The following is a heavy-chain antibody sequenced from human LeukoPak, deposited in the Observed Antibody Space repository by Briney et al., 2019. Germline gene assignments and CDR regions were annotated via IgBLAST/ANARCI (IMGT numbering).Heavy chain of an antibody. Sequence: ETLSLTCTVSGGSISSYYWSWIRQPPGKGLEWVSVIYSGDSRYYADSVNGRFTISRDNSKNTLYLQMNTLRAEDTAVYYCARGSWYYFDNWGQGTLVTVSS. J-gene: IGHJ4*02. V-gene: IGHV3-66*01. D-gene: IGHD2-8*02. CDR3: ARGSWYYFDN. CDR2: IYSGDSR. CDR1: GGSISSYY.